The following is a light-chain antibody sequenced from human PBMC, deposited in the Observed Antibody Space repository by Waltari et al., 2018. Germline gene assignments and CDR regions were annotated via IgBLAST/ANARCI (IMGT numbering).Light chain of an antibody. J-gene: IGLJ6*01. V-gene: IGLV3-1*01. Sequence: SYELAQPPSVSVSPGQTASITCSGDKLGDKYVCWYQQKPGQSPVLVIYQDTKRPSGIPERFSGSNSGNTATLTISGTQAMDEADYYCQAWDSSTGVFGSGTKVTVL. CDR3: QAWDSSTGV. CDR2: QDT. CDR1: KLGDKY.